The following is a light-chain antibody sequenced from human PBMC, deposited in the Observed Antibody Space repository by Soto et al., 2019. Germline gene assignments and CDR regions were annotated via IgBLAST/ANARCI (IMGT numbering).Light chain of an antibody. J-gene: IGLJ1*01. V-gene: IGLV2-23*02. CDR3: CSYAGSSTFPYV. Sequence: QSALTQPASVSGSPGHSITISCTGTSSDVGSYNLVSWYQRHPGKAPKLMIYEVSKRPSGVSNRFSGSKSGNTASLTISGLQAEDEADYYCCSYAGSSTFPYVFGTGTKVTVL. CDR2: EVS. CDR1: SSDVGSYNL.